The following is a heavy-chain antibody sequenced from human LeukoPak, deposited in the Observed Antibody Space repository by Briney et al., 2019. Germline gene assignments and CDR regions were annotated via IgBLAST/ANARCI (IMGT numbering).Heavy chain of an antibody. V-gene: IGHV4-38-2*02. D-gene: IGHD6-13*01. CDR2: IYHSGST. J-gene: IGHJ5*02. CDR3: ARDAAFSSSWYWFDP. Sequence: PSETLSLTCTVSGYSISSGYYWGWIRQPPGKGLEWIGSIYHSGSTYYNPSLKSRVTISVDTSKNQFSLKLSSVTAADTAVYYCARDAAFSSSWYWFDPWGQGTLVTVSS. CDR1: GYSISSGYY.